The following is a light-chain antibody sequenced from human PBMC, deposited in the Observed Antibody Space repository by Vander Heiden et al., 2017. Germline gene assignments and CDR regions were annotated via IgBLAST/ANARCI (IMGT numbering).Light chain of an antibody. Sequence: QSVLPQPPSVSGAPGQRITISCTGNRSNIGAGFDLHWYQQPPGAAPKLLIYGATNRPSGVPDRFSGSKSGASASLAITGLQADDEADYYCQSYDDGLSTYVFGSGTKVTVL. CDR1: RSNIGAGFD. CDR2: GAT. J-gene: IGLJ1*01. V-gene: IGLV1-40*01. CDR3: QSYDDGLSTYV.